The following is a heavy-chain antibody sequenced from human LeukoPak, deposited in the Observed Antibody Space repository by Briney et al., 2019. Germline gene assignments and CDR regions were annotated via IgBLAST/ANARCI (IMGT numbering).Heavy chain of an antibody. Sequence: GGSLRLSCAASGFTFSSYAVSWVRQAPGKGLEWVAVIWYDGSNKYYADSVKGRFTISRDNSKNTLYLQMNSLRAEDTAVYYCARASGYSSGWYEGWFDPWGQGTLVTVSS. CDR1: GFTFSSYA. CDR2: IWYDGSNK. J-gene: IGHJ5*02. V-gene: IGHV3-33*08. D-gene: IGHD6-19*01. CDR3: ARASGYSSGWYEGWFDP.